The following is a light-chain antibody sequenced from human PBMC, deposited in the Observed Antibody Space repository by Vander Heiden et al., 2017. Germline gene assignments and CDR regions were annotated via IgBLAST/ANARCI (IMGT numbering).Light chain of an antibody. CDR3: AAWDDRLTGVV. V-gene: IGLV1-47*02. CDR1: SSNIVINY. Sequence: QSVLTPPPSASGTHAPSVSISCSGSSSNIVINYVYWYQQLPGPSPKLLIYTKKLRPSGVPDRFSGSKSVTSASLAINGLRSEDEADYYCAAWDDRLTGVVFGGGTKLTVL. CDR2: TKK. J-gene: IGLJ2*01.